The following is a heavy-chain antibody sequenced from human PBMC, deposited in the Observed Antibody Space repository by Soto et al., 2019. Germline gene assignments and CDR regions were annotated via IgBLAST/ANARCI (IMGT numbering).Heavy chain of an antibody. CDR2: VTSSGGSI. V-gene: IGHV3-11*01. Sequence: GGSLRLCCAASGFSFSDYYMSWIRQAPGKGLEWISYVTSSGGSIYYADSVKGRFTISRDNAKNSLYLQMNSLRVEDTAVYYCAREIDYSSGCFDYWGQGTLVTVSS. CDR3: AREIDYSSGCFDY. CDR1: GFSFSDYY. J-gene: IGHJ4*02. D-gene: IGHD6-19*01.